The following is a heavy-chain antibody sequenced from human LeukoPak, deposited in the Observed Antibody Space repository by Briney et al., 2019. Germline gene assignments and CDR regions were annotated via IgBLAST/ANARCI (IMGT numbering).Heavy chain of an antibody. V-gene: IGHV3-23*01. CDR1: GFTFSGYA. D-gene: IGHD3-22*01. J-gene: IGHJ4*02. CDR3: AKAGITMIVVVPTVDY. Sequence: GGSLRLSCAASGFTFSGYAMSWVRQAPGKGLEWVSAISGSGGSTYYADSVKGRFTISRDNSKNTLYLQMNSLRAEDTAVYYCAKAGITMIVVVPTVDYWGQGTLVTVSS. CDR2: ISGSGGST.